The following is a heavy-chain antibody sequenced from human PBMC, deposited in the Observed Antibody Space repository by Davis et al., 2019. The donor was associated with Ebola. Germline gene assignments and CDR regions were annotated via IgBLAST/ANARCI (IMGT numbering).Heavy chain of an antibody. CDR3: ARREEFGELLFSYYFDY. V-gene: IGHV4-39*01. D-gene: IGHD3-10*01. CDR2: IYYSGST. Sequence: MPGGSLRLSCTVSGGSISSSSYYWGWIRQPPGKGLEWIGSIYYSGSTYYNPSLKSRVTISVDTSKNQFSLKLSSVTAADTAVYYCARREEFGELLFSYYFDYWGQGTLVTVSS. J-gene: IGHJ4*02. CDR1: GGSISSSSYY.